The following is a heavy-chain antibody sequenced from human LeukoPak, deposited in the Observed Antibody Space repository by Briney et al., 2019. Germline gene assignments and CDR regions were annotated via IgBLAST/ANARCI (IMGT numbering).Heavy chain of an antibody. Sequence: ASVKVSCKASGYTFTSYGISWVRQAPGQGLEWMGWISAYNGNINYAQKLQGRVTMTTDTSTSTAYMELRSLRSDDTAVYYCARDSGETQYYDFWSGYSMYYFDYWGQGTLVTVSS. CDR3: ARDSGETQYYDFWSGYSMYYFDY. D-gene: IGHD3-3*01. CDR2: ISAYNGNI. J-gene: IGHJ4*02. V-gene: IGHV1-18*01. CDR1: GYTFTSYG.